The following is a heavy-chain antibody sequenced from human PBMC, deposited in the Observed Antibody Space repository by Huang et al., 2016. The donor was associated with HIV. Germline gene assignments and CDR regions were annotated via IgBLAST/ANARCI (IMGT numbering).Heavy chain of an antibody. CDR1: GGSFRGFS. J-gene: IGHJ6*03. CDR2: VNPSGGI. D-gene: IGHD3-3*01. Sequence: QVQLQQWGAGLLKPSETLSLTCAVYGGSFRGFSWTWVRQSPGRGLEWIGEVNPSGGIPHGPSLGTGVTISGDTSKNQVSLSMASVTAADTGIYYCARGVSRFLEWYYSYYMDVWGTGTSVSVS. CDR3: ARGVSRFLEWYYSYYMDV. V-gene: IGHV4-34*01.